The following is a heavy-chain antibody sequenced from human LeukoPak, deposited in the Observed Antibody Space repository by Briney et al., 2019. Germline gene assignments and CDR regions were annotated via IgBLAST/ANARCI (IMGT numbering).Heavy chain of an antibody. CDR2: ISNSSSYI. CDR1: GFTFSSYA. D-gene: IGHD5-18*01. CDR3: AIEPPLFYVDTAMVNEAFDI. J-gene: IGHJ3*02. Sequence: PGGSQRLSCAASGFTFSSYAMSWVRHAPGEGREWVSSISNSSSYIYYADSVKARFTISRDNDKNSLYLQMNSLRAEDTAVYYCAIEPPLFYVDTAMVNEAFDIWGQGTMVTVSS. V-gene: IGHV3-21*01.